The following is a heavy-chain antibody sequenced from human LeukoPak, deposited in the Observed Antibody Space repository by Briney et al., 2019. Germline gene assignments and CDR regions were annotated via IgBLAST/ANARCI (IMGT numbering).Heavy chain of an antibody. CDR3: ARGAVFGVVIAPGGFDY. CDR1: GFTFSSYS. CDR2: ISSSSSTI. Sequence: PGGSLRLSCAASGFTFSSYSMNWVRQAPGKGLEWVSYISSSSSTIYYADSVKGRFTISRDNAKNSLYLQMDSLRDEDTAVYYCARGAVFGVVIAPGGFDYWGQGTLVTVSS. J-gene: IGHJ4*02. V-gene: IGHV3-48*02. D-gene: IGHD3-3*01.